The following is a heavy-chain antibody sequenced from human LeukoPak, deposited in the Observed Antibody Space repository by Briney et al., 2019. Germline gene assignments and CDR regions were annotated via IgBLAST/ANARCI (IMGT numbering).Heavy chain of an antibody. CDR2: MNPNSGNT. CDR1: GYTFTSSD. Sequence: GASVKVSCKASGYTFTSSDINWVRQATGQGLEWMGWMNPNSGNTGYAQKFQGRVTMTKNTSISTAYKELSSLRFEDTAIYYCARRRGSGSYHYNWFDPWGQGTLVTVSS. CDR3: ARRRGSGSYHYNWFDP. D-gene: IGHD3-10*01. J-gene: IGHJ5*02. V-gene: IGHV1-8*01.